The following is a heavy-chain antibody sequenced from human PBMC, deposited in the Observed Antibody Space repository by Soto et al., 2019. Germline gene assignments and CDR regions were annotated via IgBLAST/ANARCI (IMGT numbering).Heavy chain of an antibody. CDR3: AKLAAAQWAQYYFDY. J-gene: IGHJ4*02. Sequence: GGSVRLSCAASGFTFSSYAMSWVRQAPGKGLEWVSAISGSGGSTYYADSVKGRFTISRDNSKNTLYLQMNSLRAEDTAVYYCAKLAAAQWAQYYFDYWGQGTLVTVSS. V-gene: IGHV3-23*01. D-gene: IGHD6-13*01. CDR1: GFTFSSYA. CDR2: ISGSGGST.